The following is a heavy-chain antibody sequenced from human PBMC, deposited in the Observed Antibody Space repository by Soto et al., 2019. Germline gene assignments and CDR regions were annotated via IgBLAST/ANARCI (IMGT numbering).Heavy chain of an antibody. CDR1: GFTFDDFA. CDR3: AKDRRAMNWYFDL. J-gene: IGHJ2*01. CDR2: INWNSRSI. V-gene: IGHV3-9*01. Sequence: EVQLVESGGGLGQPGTSLRLSCAASGFTFDDFAMHWVRQAPGKGLEWVAGINWNSRSIDYADSVKGRFIISRDNAKNSIYLQLNYLRTEETAFYYCAKDRRAMNWYFDLWGRGTLVVVSS.